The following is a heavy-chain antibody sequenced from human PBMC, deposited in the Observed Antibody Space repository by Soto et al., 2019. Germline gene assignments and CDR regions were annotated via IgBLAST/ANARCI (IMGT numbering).Heavy chain of an antibody. Sequence: VQLVESGGGVVQPGRSLRLSCAASGFTFSSYAMHWVRQAPGKGLEWEAVISYDGSNKYYADSVKGRFTISRDNSKNTLYLQMNSLRAEDTAVYYCARDEPFEDIVVVPAAILGGYLWFDPWGQGTLVTVSS. D-gene: IGHD2-2*01. CDR3: ARDEPFEDIVVVPAAILGGYLWFDP. CDR2: ISYDGSNK. J-gene: IGHJ5*02. CDR1: GFTFSSYA. V-gene: IGHV3-30-3*01.